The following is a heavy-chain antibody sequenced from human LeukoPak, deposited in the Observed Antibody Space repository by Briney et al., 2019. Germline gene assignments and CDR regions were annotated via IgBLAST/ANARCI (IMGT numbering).Heavy chain of an antibody. J-gene: IGHJ5*02. CDR3: AGGWSRGSSWFDP. CDR1: GGSISSYY. D-gene: IGHD6-19*01. CDR2: IYYSGST. V-gene: IGHV4-59*01. Sequence: SETLSLTCTVAGGSISSYYWSWIRQPAGKGLEWIGYIYYSGSTNYNPSLKSRVTISVDTSKNQFSLKLSSVTAAATAVYYCAGGWSRGSSWFDPWGQGTLVTVSS.